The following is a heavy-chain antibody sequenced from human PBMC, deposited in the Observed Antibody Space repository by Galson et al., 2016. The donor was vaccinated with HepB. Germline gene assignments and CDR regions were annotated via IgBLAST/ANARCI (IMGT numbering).Heavy chain of an antibody. CDR2: ISGSGANT. J-gene: IGHJ6*02. CDR1: GFTFRNYA. D-gene: IGHD3-16*01. Sequence: SLRLSCAVSGFTFRNYAMSWVRQAPGKGLEWVSIISGSGANTYYADSVKGRFTISRDNSKNTLFVQLNSLRAEDTAIYYCAKDRVLGGCMDVWGQGTTVTVSS. V-gene: IGHV3-23*01. CDR3: AKDRVLGGCMDV.